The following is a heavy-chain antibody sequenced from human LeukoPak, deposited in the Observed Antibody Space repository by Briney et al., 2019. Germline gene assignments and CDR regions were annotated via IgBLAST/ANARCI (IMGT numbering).Heavy chain of an antibody. J-gene: IGHJ6*02. CDR1: GYTFTSYA. CDR2: INAGNGNT. Sequence: ASVKISCKASGYTFTSYAMHWVRQAPGQRLEWMGWINAGNGNTKYSQKFQGRVTITRDTSASTAYMELSSLRSEDTAMYYCARGEQWLHARNYYYYGMDVWGQGTTVTVSS. D-gene: IGHD6-19*01. V-gene: IGHV1-3*01. CDR3: ARGEQWLHARNYYYYGMDV.